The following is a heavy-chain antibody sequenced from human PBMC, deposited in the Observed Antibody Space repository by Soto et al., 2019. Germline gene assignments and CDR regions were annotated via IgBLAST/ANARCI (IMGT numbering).Heavy chain of an antibody. D-gene: IGHD6-6*01. CDR3: TRVHYNISSRPTGMHV. V-gene: IGHV3-48*02. Sequence: GGSLRLSCAASGFTFSNYNMNWVRQAPGKGLEWVSYISRSSSSIYYADSVKGRFTISRDNAKNSLYLQMSSLRDGDTALYYCTRVHYNISSRPTGMHVSDPGTMGTVSS. CDR2: ISRSSSSI. CDR1: GFTFSNYN. J-gene: IGHJ6*02.